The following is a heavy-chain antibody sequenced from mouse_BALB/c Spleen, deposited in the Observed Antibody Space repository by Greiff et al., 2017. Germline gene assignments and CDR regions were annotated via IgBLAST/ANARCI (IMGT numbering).Heavy chain of an antibody. Sequence: EVQLVESGGGLVQPGGSRKLSCAASGFTFSSFGMHWVRQAPEKGLEWVAYISSGSSTIYYADTVKGRFTISRDNPKNTLFLQMTSLRSEDTAMYYCAKDWFYYAMDYWGQGTSVTVSS. CDR3: AKDWFYYAMDY. D-gene: IGHD2-2*01. V-gene: IGHV5-17*02. CDR1: GFTFSSFG. CDR2: ISSGSSTI. J-gene: IGHJ4*01.